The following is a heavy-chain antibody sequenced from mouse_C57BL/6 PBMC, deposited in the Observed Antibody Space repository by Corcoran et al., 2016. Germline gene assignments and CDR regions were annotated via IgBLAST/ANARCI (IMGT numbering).Heavy chain of an antibody. CDR3: ARRGDSYAMDY. V-gene: IGHV9-3*01. J-gene: IGHJ4*01. CDR1: GYTFTTYG. CDR2: INTYSGVP. Sequence: QIQLVQSGPELKKPGETVKISCKASGYTFTTYGMSWVKQAPGKGLKWMGWINTYSGVPTYADDFKGRFAFSLETSASTAYLQINNLKNEDTATYFCARRGDSYAMDYWGQGTSVTVSS.